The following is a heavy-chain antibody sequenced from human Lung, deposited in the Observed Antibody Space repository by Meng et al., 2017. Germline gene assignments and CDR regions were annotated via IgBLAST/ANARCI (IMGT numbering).Heavy chain of an antibody. V-gene: IGHV4-34*01. CDR2: INHSGST. Sequence: QQWGAGRLKPSETLPLTCVVSGGSFSDYYWSWIRQPPGKGLEWIGEINHSGSTNYNPSLESRATISVDTSQNNLSLKLSSVTAADSAVYYCARGPTTMAHDFDYWGQGTLGTVSS. CDR1: GGSFSDYY. D-gene: IGHD4-11*01. CDR3: ARGPTTMAHDFDY. J-gene: IGHJ4*02.